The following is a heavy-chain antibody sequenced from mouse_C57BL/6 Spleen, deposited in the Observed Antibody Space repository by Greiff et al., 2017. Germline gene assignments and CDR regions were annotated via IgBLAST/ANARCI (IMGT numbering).Heavy chain of an antibody. CDR1: GYSITSGYD. V-gene: IGHV3-1*01. Sequence: EVKLQESGPGMVKPSQSLSLTCTVTGYSITSGYDWHWIRHFPGNKLEWMGYISYSGSTNYNPSLKSRISITHDTSKNHFFLKLNSVTTEDTATYYCASGVYSNGAMDYWGQGTSVTVSS. J-gene: IGHJ4*01. CDR2: ISYSGST. CDR3: ASGVYSNGAMDY. D-gene: IGHD2-5*01.